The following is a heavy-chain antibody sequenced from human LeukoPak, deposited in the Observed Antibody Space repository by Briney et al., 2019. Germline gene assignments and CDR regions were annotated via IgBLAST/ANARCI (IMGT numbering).Heavy chain of an antibody. CDR3: ARVVGATNWVQH. V-gene: IGHV3-33*01. CDR2: SWSHTNNN. D-gene: IGHD1-26*01. J-gene: IGHJ1*01. CDR1: GFSLSPYA. Sequence: GGSLRLSCAAFGFSLSPYAMHWVRQAPGKGLEWVAVSWSHTNNNNYVDSVKGRFTISRDNFKNMLYLQMNSLRAEDTAVYYCARVVGATNWVQHWGQGNLVTVSS.